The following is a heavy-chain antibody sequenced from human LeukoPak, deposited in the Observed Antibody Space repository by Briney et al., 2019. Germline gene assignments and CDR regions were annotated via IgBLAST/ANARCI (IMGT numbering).Heavy chain of an antibody. CDR2: IIPILGIA. CDR3: ARDRVDGLGTY. D-gene: IGHD6-19*01. J-gene: IGHJ4*02. CDR1: GYTFTSYD. V-gene: IGHV1-69*04. Sequence: SVKVSCKASGYTFTSYDINWVRQAPGQGLEWMGRIIPILGIANYAQKFQGRVTMTRDTSTSTAYMELRSLRSDDTAVYYCARDRVDGLGTYWGQGTLVTVSS.